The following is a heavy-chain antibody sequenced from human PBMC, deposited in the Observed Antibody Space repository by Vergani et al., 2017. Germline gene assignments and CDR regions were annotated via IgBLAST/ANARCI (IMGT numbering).Heavy chain of an antibody. CDR3: ATRRGDYGSVDY. Sequence: EVQLVESGGGLVQPGGSLRLSCAASGITFSSYAMSWVRQAPGKGLEWVSGISGGGGSTYYADSVKGRFTISRDNSKNTLYLQMNSLRAEDTAVYYCATRRGDYGSVDYWGQGTLVTVSS. CDR1: GITFSSYA. J-gene: IGHJ4*02. CDR2: ISGGGGST. V-gene: IGHV3-23*04. D-gene: IGHD4-17*01.